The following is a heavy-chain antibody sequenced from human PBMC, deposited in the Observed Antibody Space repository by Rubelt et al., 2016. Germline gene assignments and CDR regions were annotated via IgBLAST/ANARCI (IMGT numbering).Heavy chain of an antibody. CDR1: GYTFTDYA. V-gene: IGHV1-3*01. J-gene: IGHJ4*02. D-gene: IGHD2-15*01. CDR3: ATRDYCSGGHCYPAFGY. CDR2: INGGNGNT. Sequence: AEVEKPGASVKLSCKASGYTFTDYAVHWVRQAPGQRLEYMGWINGGNGNTKYSQKFQDRVTITRDTSASTAYMELSSLTPEDTAMYYCATRDYCSGGHCYPAFGYWGQGTLVTVSS.